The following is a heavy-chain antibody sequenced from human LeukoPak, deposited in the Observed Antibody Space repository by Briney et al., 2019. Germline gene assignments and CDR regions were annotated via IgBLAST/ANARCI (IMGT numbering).Heavy chain of an antibody. CDR2: IKQDGSEE. CDR3: ARDRSDYYDDSGYKPLDY. Sequence: GGSLRLSCSASGFTVSNNYMSWVRQAPGKGLEWVANIKQDGSEEYYEDSVKGRFTISRDNAKNSLYLEMNSLRAEDTAVYYCARDRSDYYDDSGYKPLDYWGQGTLVTVSS. J-gene: IGHJ4*02. CDR1: GFTVSNNY. D-gene: IGHD3-22*01. V-gene: IGHV3-7*04.